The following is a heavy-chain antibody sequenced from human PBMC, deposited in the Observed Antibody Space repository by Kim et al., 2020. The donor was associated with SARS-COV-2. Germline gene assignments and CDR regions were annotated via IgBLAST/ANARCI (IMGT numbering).Heavy chain of an antibody. Sequence: NPPRKGRVAISVDTSKNQFSLKLSSVTAADTAVYYCARNYGYGSGSFYSYWGQGILVTVSS. V-gene: IGHV4-4*09. J-gene: IGHJ4*02. D-gene: IGHD3-10*01. CDR3: ARNYGYGSGSFYSY.